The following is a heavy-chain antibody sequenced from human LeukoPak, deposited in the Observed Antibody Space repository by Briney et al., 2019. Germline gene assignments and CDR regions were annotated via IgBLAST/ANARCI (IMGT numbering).Heavy chain of an antibody. Sequence: GGPLRLSCAASGFTFSSYWMGWVRQAPGKGLEWVANIKADGSDKYYVDSVKGRFTISRDNTKNSLYLEMNSLRVEDTAMYFCARGPSAGYGTSFFDPWGQGTLVTVSS. V-gene: IGHV3-7*03. J-gene: IGHJ5*02. CDR1: GFTFSSYW. CDR3: ARGPSAGYGTSFFDP. D-gene: IGHD6-13*01. CDR2: IKADGSDK.